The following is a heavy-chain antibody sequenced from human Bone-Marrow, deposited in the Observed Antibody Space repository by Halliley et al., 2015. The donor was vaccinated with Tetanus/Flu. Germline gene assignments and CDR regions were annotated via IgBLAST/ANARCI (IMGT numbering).Heavy chain of an antibody. V-gene: IGHV3-74*01. CDR3: VRVGNMEIVNYFDA. D-gene: IGHD2-2*03. CDR2: ISTDGTSF. Sequence: SLRLSCAASGFTFSSYWMHWVRQAPGKGLVWVSRISTDGTSFSHADAVRGRFTISRDNAKNTLFLQMDNLRAEDTAVYYCVRVGNMEIVNYFDAWDQGNLVTVSS. CDR1: GFTFSSYW. J-gene: IGHJ4*02.